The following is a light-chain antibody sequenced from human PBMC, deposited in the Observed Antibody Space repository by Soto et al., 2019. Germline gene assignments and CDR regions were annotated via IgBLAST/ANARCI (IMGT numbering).Light chain of an antibody. J-gene: IGKJ4*01. CDR1: QSVSSNY. CDR3: QQYGSSPLT. CDR2: GAS. V-gene: IGKV3-20*01. Sequence: EIVFTQSPGTLSFSPGERATLSCRASQSVSSNYLAWYQQKPGQAPRLLIYGASSRATGIPDRFSGSGSGTDFTLTISRLEPEDFAVYYCQQYGSSPLTLGGGTKVDIK.